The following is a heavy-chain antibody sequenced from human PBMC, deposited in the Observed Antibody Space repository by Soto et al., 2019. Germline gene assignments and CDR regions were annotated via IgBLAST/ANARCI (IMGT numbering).Heavy chain of an antibody. V-gene: IGHV4-59*01. Sequence: SETLSLTCSVSVASIGSYYWSWIRQPPGKGLEWIGYIHYSGSTKYNPSLKSRVTISIVTSKNQFSLNLSSVTAADTAVYYCASVGWSTVGYYFDAWGQGALVTGSS. CDR2: IHYSGST. CDR1: VASIGSYY. D-gene: IGHD4-17*01. J-gene: IGHJ4*02. CDR3: ASVGWSTVGYYFDA.